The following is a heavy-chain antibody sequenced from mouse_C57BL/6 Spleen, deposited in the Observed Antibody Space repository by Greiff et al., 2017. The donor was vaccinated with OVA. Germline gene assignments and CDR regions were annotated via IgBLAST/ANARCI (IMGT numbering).Heavy chain of an antibody. CDR2: IYPGDGDT. CDR1: GYAFSSSW. Sequence: QVQLQQSGPELVKPGASVKISCKASGYAFSSSWMNWVKQRPGKGFEWIGRIYPGDGDTNYNGKFKGKATLTADKSSSTAYMQLSSLTSEDSAVYFCAPYYDYDRAWFAYWGQGTLVTVSA. CDR3: APYYDYDRAWFAY. D-gene: IGHD2-4*01. J-gene: IGHJ3*01. V-gene: IGHV1-82*01.